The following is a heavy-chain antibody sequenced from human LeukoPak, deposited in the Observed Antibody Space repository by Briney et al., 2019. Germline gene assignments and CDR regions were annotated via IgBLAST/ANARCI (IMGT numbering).Heavy chain of an antibody. CDR2: IYYSGST. Sequence: SETLSLTCTVSGGSISSYYWSWIRQPPGKGLEWIGYIYYSGSTNYNPSLKSRVTISVDTSKNQFSLKLSSVTAADTAVYYCARIVATMNYYYGMDVWGQGTTVTVSS. CDR3: ARIVATMNYYYGMDV. J-gene: IGHJ6*02. CDR1: GGSISSYY. V-gene: IGHV4-59*12. D-gene: IGHD5-12*01.